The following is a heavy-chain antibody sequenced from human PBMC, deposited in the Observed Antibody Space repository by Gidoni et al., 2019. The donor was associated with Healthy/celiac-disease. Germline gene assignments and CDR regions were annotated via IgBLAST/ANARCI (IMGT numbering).Heavy chain of an antibody. CDR3: ARVVSGYDHFDY. Sequence: EVQMVESGGGLIQPRGSLRLSCAASGFTVSSNYMSWVRQAPGKGLEWVSVIYSGGSTYYADSVKGRFTISRDNSKNTLYLQMNSLRAEDTAVYYCARVVSGYDHFDYWGQGTLVTVSS. CDR2: IYSGGST. J-gene: IGHJ4*02. D-gene: IGHD5-12*01. CDR1: GFTVSSNY. V-gene: IGHV3-53*01.